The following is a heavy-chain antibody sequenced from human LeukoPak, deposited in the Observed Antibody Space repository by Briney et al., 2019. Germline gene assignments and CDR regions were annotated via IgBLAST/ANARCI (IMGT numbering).Heavy chain of an antibody. CDR1: GFTFSSYA. J-gene: IGHJ5*02. Sequence: PGGSLRLSCAASGFTFSSYAMSWVRQAPGKGLEWVSAISGSGGSTYYADSVKGRFTISRDNSKNTLYLQMNSLRAEDTAVYYCAKDPERAWYHLNWFDPWGQGTLVTVSS. CDR2: ISGSGGST. D-gene: IGHD2-15*01. CDR3: AKDPERAWYHLNWFDP. V-gene: IGHV3-23*01.